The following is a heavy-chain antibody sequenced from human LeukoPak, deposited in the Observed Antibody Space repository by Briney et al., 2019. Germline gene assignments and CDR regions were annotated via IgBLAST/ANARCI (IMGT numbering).Heavy chain of an antibody. CDR2: ISSSGSTI. CDR1: GFTFSDYY. V-gene: IGHV3-11*04. D-gene: IGHD3-3*01. J-gene: IGHJ3*02. Sequence: GGSLRLSCAASGFTFSDYYMSWIRQAPGKGLEWVSYISSSGSTIYCADSVKGRFTISRDNAKNSLYLQMNSLRAEDTAVYYCARDGYDFWSGSDAFDIWGQGTMVTVSS. CDR3: ARDGYDFWSGSDAFDI.